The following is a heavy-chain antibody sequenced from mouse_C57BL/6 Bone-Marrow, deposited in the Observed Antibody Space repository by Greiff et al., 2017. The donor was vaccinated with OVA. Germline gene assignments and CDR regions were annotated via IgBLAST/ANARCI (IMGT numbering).Heavy chain of an antibody. CDR3: ARNFYGSSYTLYFDV. J-gene: IGHJ1*03. CDR2: INPNNGGT. Sequence: EVQLVESGPELVKPGASVKIPCKASGYTFTDYNMDWVKQSHGKSLEWIGDINPNNGGTIYNQKFKGKATLTVDKSSSTAYMELRSLTSEDTAVYYCARNFYGSSYTLYFDVWGTGTTVTVSS. CDR1: GYTFTDYN. V-gene: IGHV1-18*01. D-gene: IGHD1-1*01.